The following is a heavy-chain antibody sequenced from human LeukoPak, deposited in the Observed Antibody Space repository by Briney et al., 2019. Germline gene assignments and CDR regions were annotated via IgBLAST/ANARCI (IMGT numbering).Heavy chain of an antibody. CDR1: GGSFSGYY. V-gene: IGHV3-11*01. Sequence: PSETLSLTCAVYGGSFSGYYWSWIRQPPGKGLEWVSYISSSGSTIYYADSVKGRFTISRDNAKNSLYLQMNSLRDEGTAVYYCARGIFRGYDPLYSFDYWGQGTLVTVSS. CDR3: ARGIFRGYDPLYSFDY. J-gene: IGHJ4*02. D-gene: IGHD5-12*01. CDR2: ISSSGSTI.